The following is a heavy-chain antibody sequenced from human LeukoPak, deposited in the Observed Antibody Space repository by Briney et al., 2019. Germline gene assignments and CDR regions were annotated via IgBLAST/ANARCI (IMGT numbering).Heavy chain of an antibody. D-gene: IGHD3-22*01. V-gene: IGHV3-23*01. CDR2: ISGSGGST. J-gene: IGHJ5*02. CDR3: AKDGDSYYYDSSGYQT. CDR1: GFTFSSYA. Sequence: GGSLRLSCAASGFTFSSYAMSWVRQAPGKGLEWVSAISGSGGSTYYADSVKGRFTISRDNSKNTLYLQMNSLRAEDTALYYCAKDGDSYYYDSSGYQTWGQGTLVTVSS.